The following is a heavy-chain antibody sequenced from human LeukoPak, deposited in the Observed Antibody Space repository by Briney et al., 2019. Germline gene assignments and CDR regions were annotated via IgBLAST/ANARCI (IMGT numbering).Heavy chain of an antibody. Sequence: ASVKVSCKASGYTFTSYDINWVRQATGQGLEWMGWMNPNSGNTGYAQKFQGRVTMTRDTSIGTAYMELSSLRSEDTAVYYCARALSGCVLCFDYWGQGSLVTVSS. CDR1: GYTFTSYD. V-gene: IGHV1-8*01. J-gene: IGHJ4*02. D-gene: IGHD5-12*01. CDR3: ARALSGCVLCFDY. CDR2: MNPNSGNT.